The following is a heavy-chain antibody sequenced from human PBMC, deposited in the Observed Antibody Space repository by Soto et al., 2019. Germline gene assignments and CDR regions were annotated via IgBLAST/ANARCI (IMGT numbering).Heavy chain of an antibody. CDR1: GGSISSGDYY. V-gene: IGHV4-31*03. CDR2: IYFSGTT. Sequence: QVQLQESGPGLVKPSQTLSLTGTVSGGSISSGDYYWSWIRQHPGKGLEWIGTIYFSGTTYYNPSLKSRVTISVDTSKSQFSLKLSSVTAADTAVYYCARRDRSSFSYSLDTWGQGTLVTVSS. D-gene: IGHD3-22*01. J-gene: IGHJ5*02. CDR3: ARRDRSSFSYSLDT.